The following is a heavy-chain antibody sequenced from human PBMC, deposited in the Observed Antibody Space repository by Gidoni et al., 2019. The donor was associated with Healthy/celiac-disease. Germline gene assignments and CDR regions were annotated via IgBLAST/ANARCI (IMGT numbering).Heavy chain of an antibody. V-gene: IGHV3-11*06. D-gene: IGHD3-16*01. CDR2: ISSSSSYT. Sequence: QVQLVESGGGLVKPGGSLRLACAASGFTFSDYYMSWIRQAPGKGLEWVSYISSSSSYTNYADSVKGRFTISRDNAKNSLYLQMNSLRAEDTAVYYCARCIGFTRIGAFDYWGQGTLVTVSS. CDR1: GFTFSDYY. J-gene: IGHJ4*02. CDR3: ARCIGFTRIGAFDY.